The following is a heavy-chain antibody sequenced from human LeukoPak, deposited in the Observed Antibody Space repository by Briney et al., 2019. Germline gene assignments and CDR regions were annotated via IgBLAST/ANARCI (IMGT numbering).Heavy chain of an antibody. V-gene: IGHV3-33*01. CDR2: IWYDGEKK. CDR3: TRDPTQYLRYGYFDY. J-gene: IGHJ4*02. CDR1: GFGFNTYG. Sequence: GGSLRLSCVASGFGFNTYGMHWVRQAPGKGLEWVAVIWYDGEKKYYSDSVKGRFTASRDNSKNTVYLQMNSLRAEDTAVYYCTRDPTQYLRYGYFDYWGQGTLVTVSS. D-gene: IGHD4-11*01.